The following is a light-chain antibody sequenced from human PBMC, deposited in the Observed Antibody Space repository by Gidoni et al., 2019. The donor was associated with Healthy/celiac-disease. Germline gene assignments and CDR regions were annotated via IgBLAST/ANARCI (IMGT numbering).Light chain of an antibody. V-gene: IGKV4-1*01. Sequence: VMTQPPGSLAVSLGESATINCKSSQRVLYSSNNKNYLAWYQQKPGQPPKLLIYWASTRESGVPDRFSGSGSGTDFTLTISSLQAEDVAVYYCQQYYSTPLTFGGGTKVEIK. CDR1: QRVLYSSNNKNY. J-gene: IGKJ4*01. CDR3: QQYYSTPLT. CDR2: WAS.